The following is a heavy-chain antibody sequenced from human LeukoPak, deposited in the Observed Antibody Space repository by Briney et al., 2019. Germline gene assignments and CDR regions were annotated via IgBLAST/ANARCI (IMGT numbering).Heavy chain of an antibody. V-gene: IGHV4-59*01. CDR2: IYYSGST. Sequence: PSETLSLTCTVSGGSISSYYWSWIRQPPGKGLEWIGYIYYSGSTNYNPSLKSRVTISVDTSKNQFSLKLSSVTAADTAVYYCAVYYGSGSYYRGHYYFDYWGQGTLVTVSS. CDR1: GGSISSYY. CDR3: AVYYGSGSYYRGHYYFDY. J-gene: IGHJ4*02. D-gene: IGHD3-10*01.